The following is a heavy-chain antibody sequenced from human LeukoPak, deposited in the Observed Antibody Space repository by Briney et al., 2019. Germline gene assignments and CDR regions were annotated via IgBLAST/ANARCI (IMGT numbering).Heavy chain of an antibody. Sequence: GGSLRPSCAASGFTSSSYSMNWVRQAPGKGLEWVSSISSSSTYTYYADSVKGRFTISRHNAKNPLYLQMNSLRAEDTAVYYCARDRDFDYWGQGTLVTVSS. CDR1: GFTSSSYS. CDR2: ISSSSTYT. D-gene: IGHD3-10*01. CDR3: ARDRDFDY. J-gene: IGHJ4*02. V-gene: IGHV3-21*01.